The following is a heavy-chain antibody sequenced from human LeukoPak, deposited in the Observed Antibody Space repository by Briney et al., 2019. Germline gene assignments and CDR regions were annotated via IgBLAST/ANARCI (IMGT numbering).Heavy chain of an antibody. CDR1: GFIFDDYA. Sequence: PGGSLRLSCAASGFIFDDYAMHWVRQGPGKGLEWVSGINWNSARIVYADSVKGRFTISRDNAKNSLFLEMNSLRPEDGALYYCVKDRASLPGATTGFDYWGQGTLVTVSS. D-gene: IGHD1-26*01. J-gene: IGHJ4*02. CDR3: VKDRASLPGATTGFDY. CDR2: INWNSARI. V-gene: IGHV3-9*01.